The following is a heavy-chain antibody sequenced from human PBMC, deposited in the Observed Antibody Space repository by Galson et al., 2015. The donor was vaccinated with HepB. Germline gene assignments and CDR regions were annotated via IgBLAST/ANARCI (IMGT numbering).Heavy chain of an antibody. J-gene: IGHJ5*02. CDR2: INTNTGNP. CDR1: GYTFTSYA. CDR3: ARDLPSRLRYFDWPEFDP. D-gene: IGHD3-9*01. Sequence: SCAASGYTFTSYAMNWVRQAPGQGLEWMGWINTNTGNPTYAQGFTGRFVFSLDTSVSTAYLQISSLKAEDTAVYYCARDLPSRLRYFDWPEFDPWGQGTLVTVSS. V-gene: IGHV7-4-1*02.